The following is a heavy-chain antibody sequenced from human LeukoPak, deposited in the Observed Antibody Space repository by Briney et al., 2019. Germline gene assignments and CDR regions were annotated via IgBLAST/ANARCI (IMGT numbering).Heavy chain of an antibody. Sequence: GASVKVSCKPSGYTFTSYGINWVRQAPGQGLEWMGWINTYNGNTNYAQKLQGRVTMTTDTSTSTAYMELRSLTSDDTAVYYCARDRGIAAAGTPGAGGWFDPWGQGTLVTVSS. CDR2: INTYNGNT. V-gene: IGHV1-18*01. J-gene: IGHJ5*02. D-gene: IGHD6-13*01. CDR3: ARDRGIAAAGTPGAGGWFDP. CDR1: GYTFTSYG.